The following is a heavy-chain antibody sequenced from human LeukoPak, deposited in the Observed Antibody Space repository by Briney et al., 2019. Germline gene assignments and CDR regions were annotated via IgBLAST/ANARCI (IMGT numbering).Heavy chain of an antibody. CDR2: ISSDGSST. CDR3: ARDRIVGATIDAFDI. J-gene: IGHJ3*02. Sequence: PGGSLRLSCAASGFTFSSYWMHWARQAPGKGLVWVSRISSDGSSTSYADSVKGRFTISRDNAKNMLYLQVNSLRAEDTAVYYCARDRIVGATIDAFDIWGQGTMVTVSS. V-gene: IGHV3-74*01. CDR1: GFTFSSYW. D-gene: IGHD1-26*01.